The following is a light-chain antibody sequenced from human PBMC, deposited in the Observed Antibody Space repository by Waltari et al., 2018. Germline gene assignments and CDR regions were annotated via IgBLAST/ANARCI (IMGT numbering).Light chain of an antibody. CDR2: AAS. V-gene: IGKV1-39*01. CDR1: QNIKNY. Sequence: DIQTTQSTSSLSASVGDRVTITCRASQNIKNYLNWYQHKPGKAPKLLIYAASSLQSGVPSRFSGSGSGTDFTLTISSLQPEDFATYYCQQSYSDPPNTFGHGTRLEIK. CDR3: QQSYSDPPNT. J-gene: IGKJ5*01.